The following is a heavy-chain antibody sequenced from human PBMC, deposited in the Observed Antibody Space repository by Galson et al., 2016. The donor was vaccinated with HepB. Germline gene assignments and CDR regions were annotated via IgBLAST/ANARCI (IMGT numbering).Heavy chain of an antibody. V-gene: IGHV4-31*03. J-gene: IGHJ5*02. D-gene: IGHD4-17*01. CDR1: GGSISTGNYY. Sequence: TLSLTCTVSGGSISTGNYYWSWIRQHPGKGPEWIGYIHYSGNSYYNPSLKSRVSISVVTSKNQVSLKLSSVTAADTAVYYCARVPSGDYVAWFDPWGPGTLITVSS. CDR2: IHYSGNS. CDR3: ARVPSGDYVAWFDP.